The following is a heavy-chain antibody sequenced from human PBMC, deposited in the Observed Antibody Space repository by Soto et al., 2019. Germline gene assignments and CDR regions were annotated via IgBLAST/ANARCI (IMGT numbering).Heavy chain of an antibody. V-gene: IGHV1-69*06. CDR2: IIPIFGTA. J-gene: IGHJ4*02. CDR1: GGTFSSYA. D-gene: IGHD4-17*01. CDR3: ARYPTDDYGDYESAY. Sequence: QVQLVQSGAEVKKPGSSVKVSCKASGGTFSSYAISWVRQAPGQGLEWMGGIIPIFGTANYAQKFQGRVTITADKSTSTDYMELRSLRSEDTDVYYCARYPTDDYGDYESAYWGQGTLVTVSS.